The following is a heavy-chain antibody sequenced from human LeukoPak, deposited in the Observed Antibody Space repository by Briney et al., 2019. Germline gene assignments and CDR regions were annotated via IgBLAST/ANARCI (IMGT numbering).Heavy chain of an antibody. D-gene: IGHD3-10*01. CDR1: GGSFSGYY. Sequence: PSETLSLTCAVYGGSFSGYYWSWIRQPPGKGLEWIGEINHSGSTNYNPSLKSRVTISVDTSKNQFSLKLSSVTAADTAVYYCARPRNYYGSGRNWFDPWGQGTLVTVSS. CDR2: INHSGST. V-gene: IGHV4-34*01. J-gene: IGHJ5*02. CDR3: ARPRNYYGSGRNWFDP.